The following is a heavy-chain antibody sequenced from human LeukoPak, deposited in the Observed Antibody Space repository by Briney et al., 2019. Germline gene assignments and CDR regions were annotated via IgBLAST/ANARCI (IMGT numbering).Heavy chain of an antibody. Sequence: ASVKVSCKVSGYTLTELSMHWVRQAPGKGLEWMGGFDPEDGETIYAQKFQGRVTMTEDTSTDTAYMELSSLRSEDMAVYYCATGYYYDSSGYRRGFDPWGQGTLVTVSS. CDR3: ATGYYYDSSGYRRGFDP. CDR1: GYTLTELS. V-gene: IGHV1-24*01. CDR2: FDPEDGET. D-gene: IGHD3-22*01. J-gene: IGHJ5*02.